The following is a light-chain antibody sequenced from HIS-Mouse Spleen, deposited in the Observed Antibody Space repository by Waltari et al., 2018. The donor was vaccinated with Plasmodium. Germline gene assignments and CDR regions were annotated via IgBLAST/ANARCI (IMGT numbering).Light chain of an antibody. CDR2: DVS. J-gene: IGLJ3*02. CDR3: CSYAGSYTWV. Sequence: QSALTQPRSVSGSPGQSVTISCTGTSSDVGGYNYVSWYQQHPGKAPKLMSYDVSKRTSGVPVRVSGSKSGNTSSLTISGLQAEDEADYDCCSYAGSYTWVFGGGTKLTVL. CDR1: SSDVGGYNY. V-gene: IGLV2-11*01.